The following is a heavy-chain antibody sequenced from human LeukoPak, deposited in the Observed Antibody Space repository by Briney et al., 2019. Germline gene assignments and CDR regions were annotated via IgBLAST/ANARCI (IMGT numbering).Heavy chain of an antibody. CDR2: ISSKGGST. D-gene: IGHD6-13*01. CDR3: LKDRSGYSSSWYGRWNWFDS. Sequence: GGSLRLSCSASGFTFSNYAMHWVRQAPGKGLEYVSAISSKGGSTYYADSVKGRFTISRDNSKNTLYLQMSSLRAEDTAVYYCLKDRSGYSSSWYGRWNWFDSWGQGTLVTVSS. V-gene: IGHV3-64D*06. CDR1: GFTFSNYA. J-gene: IGHJ5*01.